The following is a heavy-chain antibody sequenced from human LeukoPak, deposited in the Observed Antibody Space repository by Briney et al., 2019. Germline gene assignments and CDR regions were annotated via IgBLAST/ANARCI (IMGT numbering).Heavy chain of an antibody. D-gene: IGHD2-2*01. J-gene: IGHJ3*01. CDR2: ISGYNGKI. CDR3: ARRFCSSVSCYDDDAFDV. V-gene: IGHV1-18*01. Sequence: GASVKVSCKASGHTFVSYGISWVRQAPGQGLEWMGWISGYNGKINYAQKFQGRVTMTTDTSTSTAYLELRSLTSEDTAAYYCARRFCSSVSCYDDDAFDVWGQGTLVTVSS. CDR1: GHTFVSYG.